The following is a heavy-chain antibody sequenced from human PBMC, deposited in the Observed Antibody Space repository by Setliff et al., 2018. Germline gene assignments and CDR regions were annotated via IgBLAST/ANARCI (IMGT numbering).Heavy chain of an antibody. D-gene: IGHD1-1*01. CDR1: GGSISSYY. Sequence: SETLSLTCTVSGGSISSYYWSWIRQPPGKGLEWIGYIYYSGSTNYNPSLKSRVTISVDTSKNQFSLGLTSVTAADTAVYYCARESAGDESVRHLYYTDVWGRGTTVTVSS. J-gene: IGHJ6*03. CDR2: IYYSGST. V-gene: IGHV4-59*12. CDR3: ARESAGDESVRHLYYTDV.